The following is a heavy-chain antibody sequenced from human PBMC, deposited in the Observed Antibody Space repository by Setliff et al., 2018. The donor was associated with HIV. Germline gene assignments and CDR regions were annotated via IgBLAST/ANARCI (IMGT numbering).Heavy chain of an antibody. CDR3: AKELAASGLGYFDS. CDR1: GFTFSNYA. D-gene: IGHD3-22*01. V-gene: IGHV3-23*01. J-gene: IGHJ4*02. CDR2: ILSTGERT. Sequence: GGSLRLSCAASGFTFSNYAMSWVRQAPGEGLEWVSAILSTGERTFYADSVKGRFTIPRDNSKNTVYLQMNSLRAEDTAEYYCAKELAASGLGYFDSWGRGILVTVSS.